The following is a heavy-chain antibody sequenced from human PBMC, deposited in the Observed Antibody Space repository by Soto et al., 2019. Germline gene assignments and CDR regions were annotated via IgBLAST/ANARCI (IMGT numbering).Heavy chain of an antibody. V-gene: IGHV3-23*01. D-gene: IGHD5-12*01. CDR3: AKDFSPEEWVLYGMDV. CDR1: GFTFSSYA. Sequence: PGGSLRLSCAASGFTFSSYAMSWVRQAPGKGLEWVSAISGSGGSTYYADSVKGRFTISRDNSKNTLYLQMNSLRAEDTAVYYCAKDFSPEEWVLYGMDVWGQGTTVTVSS. CDR2: ISGSGGST. J-gene: IGHJ6*02.